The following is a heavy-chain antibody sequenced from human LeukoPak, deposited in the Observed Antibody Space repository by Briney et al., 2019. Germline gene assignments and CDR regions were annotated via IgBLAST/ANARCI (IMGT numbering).Heavy chain of an antibody. J-gene: IGHJ4*02. D-gene: IGHD3-22*01. Sequence: PGGSLRLSCVASGFIFSSYGMHWVRQAPGKGLEWVSYISSSGSTIYYADSVKGRFTISRDNAKNSLYLQMNSLRAEDTAVYYCARGRRYYYDSSGYYFDYWGQGTLVTVSS. V-gene: IGHV3-48*04. CDR3: ARGRRYYYDSSGYYFDY. CDR1: GFIFSSYG. CDR2: ISSSGSTI.